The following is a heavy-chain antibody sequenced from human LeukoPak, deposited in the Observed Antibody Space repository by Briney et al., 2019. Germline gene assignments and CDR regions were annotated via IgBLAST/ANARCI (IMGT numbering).Heavy chain of an antibody. CDR2: MNPNSGNT. CDR1: GYTFTSYD. Sequence: ASVKVSCKASGYTFTSYDINWVRQATGQGLEWMGWMNPNSGNTGYAQKFQGRVTMTRNTSISTAYMELSSLRSEDTAVYYCAIGYGSGCYYGFDYWGQGTLVTVSS. V-gene: IGHV1-8*01. CDR3: AIGYGSGCYYGFDY. D-gene: IGHD3-10*01. J-gene: IGHJ4*02.